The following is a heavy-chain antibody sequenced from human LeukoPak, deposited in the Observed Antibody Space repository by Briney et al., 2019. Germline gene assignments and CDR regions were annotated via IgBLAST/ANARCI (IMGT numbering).Heavy chain of an antibody. Sequence: PSETLSLTCTVSGGSIRSSSYYWGWIRQPPGKGLEWIGSIYYSGSTYYNPSLKSRVTISVDTSKNQFSLKLSSVTAADTAVYYCARQSGSYYSFDYWGQGTLVTVSS. V-gene: IGHV4-39*07. CDR1: GGSIRSSSYY. CDR3: ARQSGSYYSFDY. J-gene: IGHJ4*02. D-gene: IGHD1-26*01. CDR2: IYYSGST.